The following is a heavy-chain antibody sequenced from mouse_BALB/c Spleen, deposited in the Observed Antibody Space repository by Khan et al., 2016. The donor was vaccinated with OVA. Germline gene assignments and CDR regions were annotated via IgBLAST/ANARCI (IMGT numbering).Heavy chain of an antibody. J-gene: IGHJ1*01. CDR2: IHYSGST. Sequence: EVQLQESGPDLVKPSQSLSLTCTVTGYSITGGYSWHWIRQFPGNKLEWMGYIHYSGSTNYNPSLKSRISITRDTSKNQFFLQLNSVTTEDTATXYCARSGTTVVACWYLDVWGAGTAVTVSS. D-gene: IGHD1-1*01. V-gene: IGHV3-1*02. CDR3: ARSGTTVVACWYLDV. CDR1: GYSITGGYS.